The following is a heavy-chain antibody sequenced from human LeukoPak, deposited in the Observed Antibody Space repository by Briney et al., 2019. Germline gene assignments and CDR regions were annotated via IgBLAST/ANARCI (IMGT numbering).Heavy chain of an antibody. CDR1: GFTFSPYI. J-gene: IGHJ3*02. CDR2: ISAGGTAI. Sequence: PGGSLRLSCAASGFTFSPYIVSWVRQAPGKGLQWVSAISAGGTAIYYADSVRGRFTISRDDSNNMLYLQMYSLRDEDTATYYCAKGGYIGYNGLFDIWGRGTTVTVPS. D-gene: IGHD5-12*01. CDR3: AKGGYIGYNGLFDI. V-gene: IGHV3-23*01.